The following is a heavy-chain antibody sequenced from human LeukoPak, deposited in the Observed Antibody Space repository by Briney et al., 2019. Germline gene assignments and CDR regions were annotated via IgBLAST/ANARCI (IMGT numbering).Heavy chain of an antibody. J-gene: IGHJ4*02. Sequence: ASVKVSCKVSGYTLIELSMHWVRQAPGKGLEWMGGFDPEDGETIYAQKFQGRVTMTEDTSTDTAYMELSSLRSEDTAVYYCATVAEAPAESGSLDWGQGTLVTVSS. V-gene: IGHV1-24*01. CDR1: GYTLIELS. CDR3: ATVAEAPAESGSLD. CDR2: FDPEDGET. D-gene: IGHD1-26*01.